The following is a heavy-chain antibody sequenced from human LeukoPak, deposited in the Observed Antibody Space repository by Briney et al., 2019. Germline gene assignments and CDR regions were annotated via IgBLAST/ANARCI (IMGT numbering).Heavy chain of an antibody. CDR3: ARGQYRYAVDF. D-gene: IGHD5-18*01. Sequence: GASVKVSCKASGYTFTGYYMHWVRQAPGQGLEWMGWINPNSGVTNYAQKFQGRVTMTRDTSITTAYMELSTLRSDDTAVYYCARGQYRYAVDFWGQGTLVTVSS. CDR1: GYTFTGYY. J-gene: IGHJ4*02. V-gene: IGHV1-2*02. CDR2: INPNSGVT.